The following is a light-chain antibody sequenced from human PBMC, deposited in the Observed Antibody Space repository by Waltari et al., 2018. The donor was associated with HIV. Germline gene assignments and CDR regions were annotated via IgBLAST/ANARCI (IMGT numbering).Light chain of an antibody. CDR2: GAT. V-gene: IGKV1-39*01. J-gene: IGKJ2*01. CDR3: QQSFHSHHT. CDR1: QSISNY. Sequence: DIQMTQSPSSLSASIGDRVAITSRASQSISNYVNWYQQKPGKAPKLLIFGATNLQSGVPPRFSGSGSGTDFTLTITALQPEDLGTYYCQQSFHSHHTFGQGTNLKI.